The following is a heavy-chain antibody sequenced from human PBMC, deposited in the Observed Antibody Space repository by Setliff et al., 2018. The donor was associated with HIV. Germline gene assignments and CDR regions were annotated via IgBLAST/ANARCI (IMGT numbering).Heavy chain of an antibody. CDR1: GGSISSSSYF. CDR2: IYYSGTT. V-gene: IGHV4-39*01. CDR3: EVAGQ. Sequence: SETLSLTCTVSGGSISSSSYFWGWIRQPPGKGLEWIGSIYYSGTTYYSPSLKSRIDISVDTSKNQFSLKLRSVTAADTAVYYCEVAGQWGQGTLVTVSS. D-gene: IGHD6-19*01. J-gene: IGHJ4*02.